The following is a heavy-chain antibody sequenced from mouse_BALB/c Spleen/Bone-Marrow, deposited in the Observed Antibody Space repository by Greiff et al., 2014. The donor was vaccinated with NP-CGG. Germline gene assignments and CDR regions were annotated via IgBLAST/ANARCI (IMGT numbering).Heavy chain of an antibody. CDR2: ISYSGNT. Sequence: DVQLQESGPGLVKPSQSLSLTCTVTGYSITSDYAWNWIRQFPGNKLEWMGYISYSGNTSYNPSLKSRISITRDTSKNQFFLQLNSVTTEDTATYYCARCDYDGVDYWGQGTTLTVSS. D-gene: IGHD2-4*01. CDR1: GYSITSDYA. CDR3: ARCDYDGVDY. V-gene: IGHV3-2*02. J-gene: IGHJ2*01.